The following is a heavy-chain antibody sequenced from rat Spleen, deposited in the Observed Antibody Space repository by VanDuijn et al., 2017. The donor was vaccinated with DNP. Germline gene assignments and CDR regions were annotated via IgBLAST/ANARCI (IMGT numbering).Heavy chain of an antibody. CDR1: GFTFSNYD. D-gene: IGHD1-4*01. Sequence: EVQLVESGGGLVQPGRSLKLSCAASGFTFSNYDMAWVRQAPTKGLEWVASISTSGGSTYYRDSVKGRFTVSRDNAKSTLYLQMDSLRSEDTATYDCERQGSTPFDYWGQGVMVTVSS. V-gene: IGHV5-25*01. CDR2: ISTSGGST. J-gene: IGHJ2*01. CDR3: ERQGSTPFDY.